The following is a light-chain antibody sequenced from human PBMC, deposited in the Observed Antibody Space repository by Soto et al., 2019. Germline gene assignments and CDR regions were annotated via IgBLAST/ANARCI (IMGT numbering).Light chain of an antibody. CDR3: QQRINWPLS. Sequence: EIVLTQSPATLSLSPGERAALSCRASQSVNNYLAWYQQKPGQAPRILIYDASNRATGIPARFSGSGSGTDFTLTISSLEPEDFAVYYCQQRINWPLSFGGGTKVEIK. CDR2: DAS. J-gene: IGKJ4*01. CDR1: QSVNNY. V-gene: IGKV3-11*01.